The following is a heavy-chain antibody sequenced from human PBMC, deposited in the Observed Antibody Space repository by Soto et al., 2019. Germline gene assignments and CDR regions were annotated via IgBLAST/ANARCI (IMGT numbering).Heavy chain of an antibody. J-gene: IGHJ4*02. V-gene: IGHV4-59*01. CDR2: IYYSGST. D-gene: IGHD3-3*01. Sequence: LEILSLTCTVSGGSISSYCWSWIRQPPGKGLEWIGYIYYSGSTNYNPSLKSRVTISVDTSKNQFSLKLSSVTAADTAVYYCARLTYDFWSGYYADYWGQGTLVTVSS. CDR1: GGSISSYC. CDR3: ARLTYDFWSGYYADY.